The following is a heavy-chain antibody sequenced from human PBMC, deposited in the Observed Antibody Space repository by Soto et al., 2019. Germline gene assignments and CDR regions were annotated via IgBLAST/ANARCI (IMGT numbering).Heavy chain of an antibody. CDR3: AKGRWIYGGNSEG. Sequence: EVPLLESGGGLVQPGGSLRLSCAASGFTFSSYAMSWVRQAPGKGLEWVSAISGSGGSTYYADSVKGRFTISRDNSKNTLYLQMNSLRAEDTAVYYCAKGRWIYGGNSEGWGQGTLVTVSS. J-gene: IGHJ4*02. D-gene: IGHD4-17*01. CDR2: ISGSGGST. V-gene: IGHV3-23*01. CDR1: GFTFSSYA.